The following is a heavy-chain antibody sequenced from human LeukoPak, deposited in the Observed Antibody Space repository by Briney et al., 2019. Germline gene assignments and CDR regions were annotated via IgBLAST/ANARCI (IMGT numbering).Heavy chain of an antibody. CDR3: ARQSYFGLFTGWSYFDP. J-gene: IGHJ5*02. CDR1: GFTFSDYY. D-gene: IGHD3-9*01. Sequence: GGSLRLSCAASGFTFSDYYMSWVRQAPEKGLEWVSVIYSGGSTYYADSVKGRFTISRDSSKNTLYLQMNSLRAEDTAVYYCARQSYFGLFTGWSYFDPWGQGTLVTVSS. V-gene: IGHV3-66*04. CDR2: IYSGGST.